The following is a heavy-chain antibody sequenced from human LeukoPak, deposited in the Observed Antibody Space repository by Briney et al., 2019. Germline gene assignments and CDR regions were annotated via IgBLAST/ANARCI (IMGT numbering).Heavy chain of an antibody. CDR3: ARHPQVDPTRRRHWYFDL. CDR1: GYSFSSYW. CDR2: IDPSDSHT. V-gene: IGHV5-10-1*01. J-gene: IGHJ2*01. Sequence: GESLKISCQGSGYSFSSYWISWVRQMPGKGLEWMGMIDPSDSHTNYSPSFQGLVTISVDKSIRTAYLQWGSLQASDSAMYFCARHPQVDPTRRRHWYFDLWGRGTLVTGSS. D-gene: IGHD2-15*01.